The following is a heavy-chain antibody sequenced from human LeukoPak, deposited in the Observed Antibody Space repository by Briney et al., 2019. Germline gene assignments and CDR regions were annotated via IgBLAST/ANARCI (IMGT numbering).Heavy chain of an antibody. CDR2: IRWDSGNT. D-gene: IGHD1-1*01. V-gene: IGHV3-48*01. J-gene: IGHJ4*02. Sequence: GGSLRLSCTASGFPFIEYSMNWVRQAPGKGLEWIADIRWDSGNTNYADSVRGRFTISADKAKNSLYLQMNSLRVEDTAVYYCARDHNYAFDNWGQGTLVSVAS. CDR3: ARDHNYAFDN. CDR1: GFPFIEYS.